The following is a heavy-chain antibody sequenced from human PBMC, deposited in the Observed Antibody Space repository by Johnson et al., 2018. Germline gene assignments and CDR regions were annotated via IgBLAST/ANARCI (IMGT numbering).Heavy chain of an antibody. Sequence: VQLVQSGGDLVQPGGSLRLSCEASGFTFTSYWMHWVRQVPGKGLVWVSCISGDVSDTRYADSVKGRFTISKDNAKNTLYLQMNNLRVEDTAVYYCANDDWGPRAFEAWGQGTMVTVSS. CDR2: ISGDVSDT. CDR1: GFTFTSYW. V-gene: IGHV3-74*02. J-gene: IGHJ3*01. D-gene: IGHD7-27*01. CDR3: ANDDWGPRAFEA.